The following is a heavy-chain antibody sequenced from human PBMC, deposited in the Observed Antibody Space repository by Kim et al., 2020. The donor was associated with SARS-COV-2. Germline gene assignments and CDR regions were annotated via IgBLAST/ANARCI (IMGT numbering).Heavy chain of an antibody. D-gene: IGHD1-1*01. CDR1: GDSVSSNSAA. CDR2: TYYRSKWYN. J-gene: IGHJ3*02. CDR3: ARGMERDAFDI. Sequence: SQTLSLTCAISGDSVSSNSAAWNWIRQSASRGLEWLGRTYYRSKWYNDYAVSVKSRITINPDTSKNQFSLQLNSVTPEDTVVYYCARGMERDAFDIWGQGTMVTVSS. V-gene: IGHV6-1*01.